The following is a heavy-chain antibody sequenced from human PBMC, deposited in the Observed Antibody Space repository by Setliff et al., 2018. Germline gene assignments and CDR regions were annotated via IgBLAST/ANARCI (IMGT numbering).Heavy chain of an antibody. V-gene: IGHV1-46*03. Sequence: ASVKVSCKTSPYSFSGYYIHWVRQAPGQGLEWMGIINPSGGLTRYAQKFQGRVTMTRDTSTSTVYMEVSSLRSEDTAVYYCARDRYYNSWSGTSITAPHDAFDIWGQGTMVTVSS. CDR3: ARDRYYNSWSGTSITAPHDAFDI. J-gene: IGHJ3*02. CDR2: INPSGGLT. D-gene: IGHD3-3*01. CDR1: PYSFSGYY.